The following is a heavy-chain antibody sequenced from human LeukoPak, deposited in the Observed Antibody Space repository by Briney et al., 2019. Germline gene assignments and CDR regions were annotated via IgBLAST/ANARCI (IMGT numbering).Heavy chain of an antibody. CDR1: GGSISSYY. CDR3: ARGPPDYGDYPTSAYFDY. D-gene: IGHD4-17*01. Sequence: PSETLSLTCTVSGGSISSYYWSWIRQPPGKGLEWIGYIYDSGSTNYNPSLKSRVTISVDTSKNQFSLKLSSVTAADTAVYYCARGPPDYGDYPTSAYFDYWGQGTLVTVSS. CDR2: IYDSGST. J-gene: IGHJ4*02. V-gene: IGHV4-59*01.